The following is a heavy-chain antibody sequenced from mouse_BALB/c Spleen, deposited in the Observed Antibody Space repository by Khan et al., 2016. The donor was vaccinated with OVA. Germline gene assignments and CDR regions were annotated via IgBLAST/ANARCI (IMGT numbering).Heavy chain of an antibody. CDR2: IWSDGST. CDR1: GFSLTNYG. D-gene: IGHD2-4*01. Sequence: VKLEESGPGLVAPSQSLSITCAISGFSLTNYGVHWVRQPPGKGLEWLVVIWSDGSTTYNSALKYRLTVTKDNSKSQVFLEMNSLQTDDTATYFYARTPYYDYNIVDYWGQGTSVTVSS. CDR3: ARTPYYDYNIVDY. V-gene: IGHV2-6-1*01. J-gene: IGHJ4*01.